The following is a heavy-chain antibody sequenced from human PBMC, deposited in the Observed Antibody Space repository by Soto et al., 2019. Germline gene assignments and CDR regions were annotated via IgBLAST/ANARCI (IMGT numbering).Heavy chain of an antibody. Sequence: QVQLVQSGAEVKKPGSSVKVSCKASGGTFSSYAISWLRQAPGQGLEWMGGIIPICGTANYAQKFQGRVTITADKSTSTAYMELSSLRSEDTAVYYCARDDPERVGRTTPGSSYFDYWGQGTLVTVSS. V-gene: IGHV1-69*06. CDR1: GGTFSSYA. J-gene: IGHJ4*02. D-gene: IGHD1-1*01. CDR3: ARDDPERVGRTTPGSSYFDY. CDR2: IIPICGTA.